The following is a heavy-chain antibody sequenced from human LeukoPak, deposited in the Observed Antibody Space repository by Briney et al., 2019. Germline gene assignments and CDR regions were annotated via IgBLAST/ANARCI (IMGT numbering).Heavy chain of an antibody. V-gene: IGHV3-23*01. J-gene: IGHJ4*02. CDR1: GFTFSSYA. CDR3: HYYYDSSGYYGFDY. D-gene: IGHD3-22*01. Sequence: PGGSLRLSCAASGFTFSSYAMSWVRQAPGKGLEWVSAITGSGTTYYTDSVKGRFTISRDNPKNTLYLQMNSLRAEDTAVYYCHYYYDSSGYYGFDYWGQGTLVTVSS. CDR2: ITGSGTT.